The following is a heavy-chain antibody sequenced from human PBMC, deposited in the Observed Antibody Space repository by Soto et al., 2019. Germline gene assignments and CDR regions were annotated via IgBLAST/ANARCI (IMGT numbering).Heavy chain of an antibody. D-gene: IGHD2-21*02. V-gene: IGHV4-30-4*08. CDR2: IYYSGSI. CDR1: GCSISSDIYH. J-gene: IGHJ6*02. Sequence: SETLSLTCTFPGCSISSDIYHLTWIRQSPGKGLEWIGYIYYSGSIFYNPSFKSRVTISVDTSKNQFSLQLSSVTAADTAVYFCAREDDGGDRDYYGLDVWGQGTTVTVSS. CDR3: AREDDGGDRDYYGLDV.